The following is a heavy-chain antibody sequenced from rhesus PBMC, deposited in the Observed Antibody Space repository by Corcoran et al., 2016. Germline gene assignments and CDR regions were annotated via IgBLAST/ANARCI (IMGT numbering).Heavy chain of an antibody. D-gene: IGHD1-20*01. J-gene: IGHJ4*01. CDR3: ARRYIAGTTNFYDY. CDR2: IDGSSGST. Sequence: QVQLQESGPGLVKPSETLSLPCAVSGGSLTVGYDWRGIRQPPGKGLAWIGDIDGSSGSTNYNPSLKNRVTISKDTSKNQFSLKLSSVTAADTAVYYCARRYIAGTTNFYDYWGQGVLVTVSS. V-gene: IGHV4-76*01. CDR1: GGSLTVGYD.